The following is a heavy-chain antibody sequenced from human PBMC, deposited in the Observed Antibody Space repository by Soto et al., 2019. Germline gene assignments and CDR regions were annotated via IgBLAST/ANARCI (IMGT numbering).Heavy chain of an antibody. CDR3: VSGYPWVVFAY. J-gene: IGHJ4*02. CDR2: IYYSGSA. Sequence: SETLSLTCTVSGGSISSYYWSWIRQPPGKGLEWIGNIYYSGSASYNPSLKSRVTISVDTSKNQVSLKLSSVTAADTAVYICVSGYPWVVFAYWGQGTLVTVSS. CDR1: GGSISSYY. V-gene: IGHV4-59*04. D-gene: IGHD3-3*01.